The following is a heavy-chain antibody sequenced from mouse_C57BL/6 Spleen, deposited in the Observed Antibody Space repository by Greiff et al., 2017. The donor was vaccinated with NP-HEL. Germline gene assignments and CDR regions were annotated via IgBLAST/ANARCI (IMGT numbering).Heavy chain of an antibody. CDR2: IHPNSGST. D-gene: IGHD1-1*01. V-gene: IGHV1-64*01. CDR1: GYTFTSYW. CDR3: ARGITTVVATRYFDV. J-gene: IGHJ1*03. Sequence: VQLQQSGAKLVKPGASVKLSCKASGYTFTSYWMHWVKQRPGQGLEWIGMIHPNSGSTNYNEKFKSKATLTVDKSSSTAYMQLSSLTSEDSAVYYCARGITTVVATRYFDVWGTGTTVTVSS.